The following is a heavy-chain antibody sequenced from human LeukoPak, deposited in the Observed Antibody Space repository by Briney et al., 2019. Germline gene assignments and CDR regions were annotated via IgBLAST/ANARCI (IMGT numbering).Heavy chain of an antibody. D-gene: IGHD2-15*01. Sequence: GGSLRLSCAASGFTFSSYWMSWVRQAPGKGLEWVANIEQDGSEKYYVDSVKGRFTISRDNAKNSLYLQMNSLRAEDTAVYYCARYCSGGSCTYYYYGMDVWGKGTTVTVSS. CDR1: GFTFSSYW. CDR2: IEQDGSEK. CDR3: ARYCSGGSCTYYYYGMDV. J-gene: IGHJ6*04. V-gene: IGHV3-7*03.